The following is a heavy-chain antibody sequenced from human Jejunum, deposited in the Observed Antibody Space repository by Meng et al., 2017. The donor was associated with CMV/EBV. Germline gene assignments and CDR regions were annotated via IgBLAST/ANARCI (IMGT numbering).Heavy chain of an antibody. CDR2: ISAYYGDT. J-gene: IGHJ4*02. V-gene: IGHV1-18*01. CDR1: GYTFPTYG. D-gene: IGHD3-22*01. CDR3: TRESSAPYDGIGFPHF. Sequence: SGYTFPTYGLSWVRQAPGQGLEWMGWISAYYGDTNYAPSLQGRLTLTRDTSTSTAYMELRSLRSDDTAIYYCTRESSAPYDGIGFPHFWGQGTLVTVSS.